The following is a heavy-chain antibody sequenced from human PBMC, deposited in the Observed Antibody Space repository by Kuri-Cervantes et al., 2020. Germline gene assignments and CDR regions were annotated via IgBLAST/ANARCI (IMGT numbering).Heavy chain of an antibody. CDR3: ARLPYSGDDYFDY. Sequence: SLKISCAASGFTFSSYGMHWVRQAPGKGLEWVSGISWNSGSIGYADSVKGRFTISRDNAKNSLYLQMNSLRAEDTAVYYCARLPYSGDDYFDYWGQGTLVTVSS. V-gene: IGHV3-9*01. CDR1: GFTFSSYG. J-gene: IGHJ4*02. CDR2: ISWNSGSI. D-gene: IGHD5-12*01.